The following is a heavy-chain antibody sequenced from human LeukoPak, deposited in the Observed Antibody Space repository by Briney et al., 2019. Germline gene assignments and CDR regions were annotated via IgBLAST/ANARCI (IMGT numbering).Heavy chain of an antibody. J-gene: IGHJ4*02. CDR1: GFTFSSYS. CDR3: ARDLGGMIVSGYFDY. CDR2: ISSSSSYI. Sequence: GGSLRLSCAASGFTFSSYSMNWVRQAPGKGLEWVSSISSSSSYIYYADSVKGRFTISRDNAKNSLYLQMNSLRAEDTAVYYCARDLGGMIVSGYFDYWGQGTLVTVPS. V-gene: IGHV3-21*01. D-gene: IGHD3-22*01.